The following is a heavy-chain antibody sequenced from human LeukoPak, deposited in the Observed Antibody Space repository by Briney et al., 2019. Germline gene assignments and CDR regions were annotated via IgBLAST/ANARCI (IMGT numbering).Heavy chain of an antibody. CDR3: ARQVTMINRYDAFDI. CDR1: GGSISSGGYY. D-gene: IGHD3-22*01. CDR2: IYHSGST. Sequence: SETLSLTCTVSGGSISSGGYYWSWIRQPPGKGLEWIGYIYHSGSTYYNPSLKSRVTISVDRSKNQFSLKLSSVTAADTAVYYCARQVTMINRYDAFDIWGQGTMVTVSS. J-gene: IGHJ3*02. V-gene: IGHV4-30-2*01.